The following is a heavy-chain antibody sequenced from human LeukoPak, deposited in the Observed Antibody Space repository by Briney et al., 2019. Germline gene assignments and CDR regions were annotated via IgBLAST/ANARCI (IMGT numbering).Heavy chain of an antibody. CDR3: ARGLQYQLLKALGYYYMDV. CDR1: GGTFRSNA. D-gene: IGHD2-2*01. CDR2: IIPISGTA. J-gene: IGHJ6*03. Sequence: SVKVSCKASGGTFRSNAIAWVRQAPGQGPEWMGGIIPISGTANYAQKFQGRVTITTDESTSTAYMELSSLTSDDTAVYYCARGLQYQLLKALGYYYMDVWGEGTTVTVSS. V-gene: IGHV1-69*05.